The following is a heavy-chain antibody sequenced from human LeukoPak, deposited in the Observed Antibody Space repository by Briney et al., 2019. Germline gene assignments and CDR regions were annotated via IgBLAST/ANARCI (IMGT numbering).Heavy chain of an antibody. CDR2: ITTDGGST. V-gene: IGHV3-64D*09. Sequence: GGSLRLSCSASGFAFSNYAMHWVRQAPGKGLEYVSAITTDGGSTYYADSVKGRFTISRDNSKNTLYLQVSSLRPEDTAVYYCAKDLGYYESRGSYHSSDYWGQGTLVTVSS. CDR3: AKDLGYYESRGSYHSSDY. J-gene: IGHJ4*02. CDR1: GFAFSNYA. D-gene: IGHD3-22*01.